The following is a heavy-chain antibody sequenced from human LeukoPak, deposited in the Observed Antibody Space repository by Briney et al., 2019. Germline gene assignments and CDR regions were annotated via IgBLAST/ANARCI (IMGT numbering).Heavy chain of an antibody. CDR3: ARDRGSYLVGAFDI. J-gene: IGHJ3*02. Sequence: SETLSLTCTVSGASISSSSYYWGWIRQPPGEGLEWIGSIYYTGSTFYNPSLKSRVTISVDTSKNQFSLKVSFVTAADTAVYYCARDRGSYLVGAFDIWGQGTMVTVSS. CDR1: GASISSSSYY. V-gene: IGHV4-39*07. D-gene: IGHD1-26*01. CDR2: IYYTGST.